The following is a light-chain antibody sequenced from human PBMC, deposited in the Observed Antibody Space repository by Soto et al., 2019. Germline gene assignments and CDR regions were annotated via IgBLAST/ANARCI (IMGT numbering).Light chain of an antibody. V-gene: IGKV3-15*01. CDR3: QQYSNWPRGS. CDR1: QNITSD. Sequence: ETVMTQSPATLSVFPGERATLSCRASQNITSDLAWYQQKPGQPPSLLIFDTSTRATGVPARFSGSGFRTEFTLTIDSLQSDDFAVYYCQQYSNWPRGSFGQGTKVDI. J-gene: IGKJ1*01. CDR2: DTS.